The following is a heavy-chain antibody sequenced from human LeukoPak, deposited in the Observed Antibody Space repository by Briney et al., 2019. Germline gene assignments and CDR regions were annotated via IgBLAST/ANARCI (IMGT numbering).Heavy chain of an antibody. D-gene: IGHD3-3*01. Sequence: GGSLRLSWAASGFTFSSYSMNWVRQAPGKGLEWVSYISSSSSTIYYADSVKGRFTISRDNAKNSLYLQMNSLRAEDTAVYYCARDLSYDFWSGYYIDYFDYWGQGTLVTVSS. CDR1: GFTFSSYS. CDR2: ISSSSSTI. J-gene: IGHJ4*02. V-gene: IGHV3-48*01. CDR3: ARDLSYDFWSGYYIDYFDY.